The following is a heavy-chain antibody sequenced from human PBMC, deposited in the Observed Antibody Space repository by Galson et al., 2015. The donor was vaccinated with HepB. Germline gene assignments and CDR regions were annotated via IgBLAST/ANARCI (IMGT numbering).Heavy chain of an antibody. CDR2: LDPEDDVE. CDR1: GYRLNELC. D-gene: IGHD2-15*01. CDR3: ATQRGSGGFAWDSFDS. J-gene: IGHJ4*02. Sequence: SLKVSCKVSGYRLNELCMHWVRQAPGKGLEWMGGLDPEDDVEIYAQKFKGRLTVTEDTSTDTAYMELSSLRSEDSGIYFCATQRGSGGFAWDSFDSWGQGTLVTVSS. V-gene: IGHV1-24*01.